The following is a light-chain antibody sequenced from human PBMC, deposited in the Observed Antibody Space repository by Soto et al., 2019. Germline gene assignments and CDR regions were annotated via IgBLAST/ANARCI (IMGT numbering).Light chain of an antibody. CDR1: KLGDKY. Sequence: SYELTQPPSVSVSPGQTASITCSGDKLGDKYACWYQQKPGQSPVLVICQDSKRPSGIPERFSGSNSGNTATLTISGTQAMDEADYYCQAWDSSTANVVFGGGTEVTVL. CDR2: QDS. CDR3: QAWDSSTANVV. J-gene: IGLJ2*01. V-gene: IGLV3-1*01.